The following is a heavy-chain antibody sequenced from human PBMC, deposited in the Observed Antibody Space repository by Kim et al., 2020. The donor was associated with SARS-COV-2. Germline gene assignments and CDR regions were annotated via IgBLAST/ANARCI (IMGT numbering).Heavy chain of an antibody. D-gene: IGHD6-19*01. Sequence: GGSLRLSCAASGFTFSSYWMSWVRQAPGKGLEWVANIKQDGSEKYYVDSVKGRFTISRDNAKNSLYLQMNSLRAEDTAVYYCARDSSGWGDYYYYGMDVWGQGTTVTVSS. CDR3: ARDSSGWGDYYYYGMDV. J-gene: IGHJ6*02. CDR2: IKQDGSEK. V-gene: IGHV3-7*03. CDR1: GFTFSSYW.